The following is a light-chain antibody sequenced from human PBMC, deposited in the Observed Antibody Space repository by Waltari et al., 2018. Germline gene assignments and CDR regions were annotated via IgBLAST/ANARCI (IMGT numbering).Light chain of an antibody. CDR2: DVN. J-gene: IGLJ2*01. V-gene: IGLV2-14*01. CDR1: SSDVGGYNY. CDR3: SSYTSSNTPGI. Sequence: QSALTQPASVSGSPGQSITISCTGTSSDVGGYNYVSWYQQHPGKAPKLMIYDVNKRPSGVSDRFSGSKSGNTASLTISGLQAEDEADYYCSSYTSSNTPGIFGRGTKLTVL.